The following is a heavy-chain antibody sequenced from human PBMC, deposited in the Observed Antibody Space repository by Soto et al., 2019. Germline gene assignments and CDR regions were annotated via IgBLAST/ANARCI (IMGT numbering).Heavy chain of an antibody. J-gene: IGHJ5*02. CDR3: ARGCGGDCYSVPENWFDP. CDR1: GGTFGSYA. D-gene: IGHD2-21*02. V-gene: IGHV1-69*13. Sequence: SVKVSCKASGGTFGSYALSCVRQATGQGLEWMGGIIPIPGTANYAQKFQGRVTITADESTSTAYMELSSLRSEDTAVYYCARGCGGDCYSVPENWFDPWGQGTLVTVSP. CDR2: IIPIPGTA.